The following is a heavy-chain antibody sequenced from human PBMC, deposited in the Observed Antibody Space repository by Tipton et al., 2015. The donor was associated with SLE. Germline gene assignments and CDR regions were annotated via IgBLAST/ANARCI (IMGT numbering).Heavy chain of an antibody. Sequence: TLSLTCTVSGGSISSGSYYWSWIRQPAGKGLEWIGRIYTSGSTNYNPSLKSRVTISVDTSKNQFSLKLSSVTAADTAVYYCAREGRIAAATWGFDYWGQGTLVTVSS. D-gene: IGHD6-13*01. J-gene: IGHJ4*02. CDR1: GGSISSGSYY. CDR3: AREGRIAAATWGFDY. CDR2: IYTSGST. V-gene: IGHV4-61*02.